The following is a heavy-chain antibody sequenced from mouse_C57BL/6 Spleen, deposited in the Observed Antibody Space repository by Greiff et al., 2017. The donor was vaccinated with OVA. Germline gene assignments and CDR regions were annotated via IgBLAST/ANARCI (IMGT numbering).Heavy chain of an antibody. Sequence: EVNLVESGGGLVQPGGSLKLSCAASGFTFSDYYMYWVRQTPEKRLEWVAYISNGGGSTYYPDTVKGRFTISRDNAKNTLYLQMSRLKSEDTAMYYCARLYSNYYAMDYWGQGTSVTVSS. CDR1: GFTFSDYY. D-gene: IGHD2-5*01. J-gene: IGHJ4*01. V-gene: IGHV5-12*01. CDR3: ARLYSNYYAMDY. CDR2: ISNGGGST.